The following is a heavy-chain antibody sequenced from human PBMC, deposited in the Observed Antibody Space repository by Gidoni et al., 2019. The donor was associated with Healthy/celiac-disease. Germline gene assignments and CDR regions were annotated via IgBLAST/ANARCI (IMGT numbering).Heavy chain of an antibody. J-gene: IGHJ4*02. CDR3: ATEDDFWSGYYFDY. CDR1: GVAFSGYA. D-gene: IGHD3-3*01. CDR2: ISGSGGST. V-gene: IGHV3-23*01. Sequence: EVQLLESGGGLVQHGGSLRLSCAASGVAFSGYAMSLVRQAPGKGLEWVSAISGSGGSTYYADSVKVRFTISRDNSKNTLYLQMNSLRAEDTAVYYCATEDDFWSGYYFDYWGQGTLVTVSS.